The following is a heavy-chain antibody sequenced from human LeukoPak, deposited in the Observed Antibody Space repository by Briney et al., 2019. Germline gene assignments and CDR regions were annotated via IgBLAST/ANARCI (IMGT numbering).Heavy chain of an antibody. CDR3: ARGLIVVNWFDP. J-gene: IGHJ5*02. CDR2: INHSGST. Sequence: NSSETLSLTCAVYGGSFSGYYWSWIRQPPGKGLEWIGEINHSGSTNYNPSLKSRVTISVDTSKNQFSLKLSSVTAADTAVYYCARGLIVVNWFDPWGQGTLVTVSS. CDR1: GGSFSGYY. V-gene: IGHV4-34*01. D-gene: IGHD2-8*01.